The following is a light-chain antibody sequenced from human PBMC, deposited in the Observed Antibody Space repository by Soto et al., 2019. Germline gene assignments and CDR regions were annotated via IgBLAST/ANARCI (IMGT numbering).Light chain of an antibody. CDR2: YVS. V-gene: IGLV2-14*01. CDR3: SSYTSSSTLLYV. J-gene: IGLJ1*01. Sequence: QSALTQPASVSGSPGQSITISCTGTSSDVGGYNYVSWYQQHPGKAPKLMIYYVSNRPSGVSNRFSGSKSGNTASLTISGLQAEDEADYYCSSYTSSSTLLYVFGTGTKLTV. CDR1: SSDVGGYNY.